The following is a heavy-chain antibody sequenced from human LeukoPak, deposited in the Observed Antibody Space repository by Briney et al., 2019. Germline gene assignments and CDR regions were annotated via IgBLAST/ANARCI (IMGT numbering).Heavy chain of an antibody. CDR1: GFTFSSYW. CDR2: INSDGSST. V-gene: IGHV3-74*01. CDR3: ARSPLIAARPFDY. D-gene: IGHD6-6*01. J-gene: IGHJ4*02. Sequence: GSLRLSCAASGFTFSSYWMHWVRQAPGKGLVWVSRINSDGSSTSYADSVKGRFTISRDNAKNTLYLQMNSLRAEDTAVYYCARSPLIAARPFDYWGQGTLVTVSS.